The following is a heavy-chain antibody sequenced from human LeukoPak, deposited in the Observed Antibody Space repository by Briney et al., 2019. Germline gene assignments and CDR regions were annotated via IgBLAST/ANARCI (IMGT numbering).Heavy chain of an antibody. CDR2: ISWNSGST. CDR1: GFTFDDYA. V-gene: IGHV3-9*01. D-gene: IGHD3-3*01. J-gene: IGHJ5*02. CDR3: ARAYDYIFGP. Sequence: SLRLSCAASGFTFDDYAMHWVRQAPGKGLEWVSGISWNSGSTSYADSVKGRFTISRDNAKNTLYLQMNSLRAEDTAVYYCARAYDYIFGPWGQGTLVTVSS.